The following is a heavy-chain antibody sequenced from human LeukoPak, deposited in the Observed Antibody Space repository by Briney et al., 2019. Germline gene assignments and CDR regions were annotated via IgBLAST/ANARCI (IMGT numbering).Heavy chain of an antibody. V-gene: IGHV1-18*01. J-gene: IGHJ4*02. CDR3: ARDRIPEYYYDSSGYFGY. D-gene: IGHD3-22*01. CDR2: ISAYNGNT. Sequence: ASVKVSCKASGYTFTSYGISWVRQAPGQGLEWMGWISAYNGNTNYAQKLQGRVTMTTDTSTSTAYMELRSLRSDDTAVYYCARDRIPEYYYDSSGYFGYWGQGTLVTVSS. CDR1: GYTFTSYG.